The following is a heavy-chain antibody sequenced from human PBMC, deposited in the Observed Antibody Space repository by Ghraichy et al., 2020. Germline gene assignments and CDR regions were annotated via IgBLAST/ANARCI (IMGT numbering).Heavy chain of an antibody. CDR3: ARLYYSDSSGYYYDPLDAFDI. CDR2: IWYDGSNK. J-gene: IGHJ3*02. D-gene: IGHD3-22*01. V-gene: IGHV3-33*01. Sequence: QKWVAVIWYDGSNKYYADSVKGRFTISRDNSKNTLYLQMNSLRAEDTAVYYCARLYYSDSSGYYYDPLDAFDIWG.